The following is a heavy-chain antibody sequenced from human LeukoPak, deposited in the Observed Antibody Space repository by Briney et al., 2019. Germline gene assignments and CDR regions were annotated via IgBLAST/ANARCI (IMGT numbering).Heavy chain of an antibody. V-gene: IGHV3-23*01. CDR1: GFTFSSYA. CDR2: ISGSGGST. J-gene: IGHJ6*02. CDR3: AKSGGGSGSYYLYYGMDV. D-gene: IGHD3-10*01. Sequence: PGGSLRLSCAASGFTFSSYAMSWVRQAPGKGLEWVSAISGSGGSTYYADSVKGRFTISRDNSKNTLYLQMNSLRAEDTAVYYCAKSGGGSGSYYLYYGMDVWGQGTTVTASS.